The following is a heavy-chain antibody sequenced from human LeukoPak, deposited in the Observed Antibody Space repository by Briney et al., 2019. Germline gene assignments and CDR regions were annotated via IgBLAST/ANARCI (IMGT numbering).Heavy chain of an antibody. CDR3: ARDTLEYSNSPDALDI. Sequence: GGSLRLSCAASGFTFSAYEMNWVRQAPGKGLEWVSYIGSSGSTVYYADSVKGRFTISRDNAKNSLYMQMESLRGEDTAIYYCARDTLEYSNSPDALDIWGQGAMVTVSS. V-gene: IGHV3-48*03. CDR2: IGSSGSTV. J-gene: IGHJ3*02. CDR1: GFTFSAYE. D-gene: IGHD4-23*01.